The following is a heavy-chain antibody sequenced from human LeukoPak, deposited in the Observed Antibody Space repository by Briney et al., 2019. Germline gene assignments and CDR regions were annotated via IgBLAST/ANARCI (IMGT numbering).Heavy chain of an antibody. J-gene: IGHJ4*02. D-gene: IGHD2-2*01. V-gene: IGHV3-33*08. CDR2: IRYDGSNK. CDR3: TRHEASWAEFDY. CDR1: GSTFSSYA. Sequence: GGSLRLSCAASGSTFSSYAMSWVRQAPAKGLEGVAFIRYDGSNKYYADSVKGRFTISRDNSKNTLYLQMNSLKTEDTAVYYCTRHEASWAEFDYWGQGTLVTVSS.